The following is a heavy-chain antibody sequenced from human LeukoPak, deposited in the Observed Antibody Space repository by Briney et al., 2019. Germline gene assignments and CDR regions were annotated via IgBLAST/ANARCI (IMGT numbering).Heavy chain of an antibody. V-gene: IGHV4-59*01. D-gene: IGHD2-21*01. CDR2: IYYSGST. CDR1: GGSISSYY. Sequence: SETPSLTCTVSGGSISSYYWSWIRQPPGKGLEWIGYIYYSGSTNYNPSLKSRVTISVDTSKNQFSLKLSSVTAADTAVYYCARGGDDAFDIWGQGTMVTVSS. CDR3: ARGGDDAFDI. J-gene: IGHJ3*02.